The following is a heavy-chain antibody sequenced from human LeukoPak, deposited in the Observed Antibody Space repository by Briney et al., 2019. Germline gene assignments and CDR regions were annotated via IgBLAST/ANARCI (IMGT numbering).Heavy chain of an antibody. Sequence: SETLSLTCTVSGGSISSYYWSWIRQPPGKGLEWIGYIYCSGSTNYNPSLKSRVTISVDTSKNQFSLKLSSVTAADTAVYYCARRMTTEASNWFDPWGQGTLVTVSS. D-gene: IGHD4-11*01. CDR1: GGSISSYY. CDR3: ARRMTTEASNWFDP. J-gene: IGHJ5*02. V-gene: IGHV4-59*01. CDR2: IYCSGST.